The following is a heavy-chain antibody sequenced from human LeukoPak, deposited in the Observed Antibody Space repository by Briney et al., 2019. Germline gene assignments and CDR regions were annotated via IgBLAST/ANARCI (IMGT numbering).Heavy chain of an antibody. J-gene: IGHJ6*02. CDR1: GYSFTSFW. Sequence: GESLKISCKGSGYSFTSFWIAWVRPTPGKGLEWMGIIYPDDSNIRYSPSFQGQVTISGDKSINTAYLQWSSLKASDTAMYYCARTFGESPNRNYFYGMDVWGQGTTVTVSS. D-gene: IGHD3-10*01. CDR2: IYPDDSNI. V-gene: IGHV5-51*01. CDR3: ARTFGESPNRNYFYGMDV.